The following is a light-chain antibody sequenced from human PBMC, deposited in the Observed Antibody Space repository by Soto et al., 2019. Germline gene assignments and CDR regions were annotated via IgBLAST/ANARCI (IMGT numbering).Light chain of an antibody. Sequence: QSVLTQPVSVSWSPGQSITISCTGTSSDVGGYNYVSWYQHHPGKAPKLLIYDVSNRPSGISNRFSGSKSDNTASLTISGLQPEDEADYYCRSYTTSNTRQIVFGTGTRSPS. V-gene: IGLV2-14*03. J-gene: IGLJ1*01. CDR2: DVS. CDR3: RSYTTSNTRQIV. CDR1: SSDVGGYNY.